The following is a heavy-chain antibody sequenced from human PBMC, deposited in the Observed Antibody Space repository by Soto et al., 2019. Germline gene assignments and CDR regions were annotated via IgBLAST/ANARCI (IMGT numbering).Heavy chain of an antibody. J-gene: IGHJ6*03. Sequence: GESLKISCKGSGYSFTSYWIGWVRQMPGKGLEWMGIIYPGDSDTRYSPSFQGQVTISADKSISTAYLQWSSLKASDTAMYYCARNLNVVVPAASGGDYYYMDVWGKGTTVTVSS. CDR1: GYSFTSYW. D-gene: IGHD2-2*01. V-gene: IGHV5-51*01. CDR3: ARNLNVVVPAASGGDYYYMDV. CDR2: IYPGDSDT.